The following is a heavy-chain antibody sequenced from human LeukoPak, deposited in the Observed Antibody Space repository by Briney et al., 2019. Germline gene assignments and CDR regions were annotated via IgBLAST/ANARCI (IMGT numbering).Heavy chain of an antibody. Sequence: PSQTLSLTCTVSGGSISSGSYYWSWIRQPAGKGLEWIGRIYTSGSTNYNPSLKSRVTISVDTSKNQFSLKLSSVTAADTAVYYCARDSVLMVYARYYYYMDVWGKGTTVTVSS. J-gene: IGHJ6*03. CDR2: IYTSGST. V-gene: IGHV4-61*02. D-gene: IGHD2-8*01. CDR3: ARDSVLMVYARYYYYMDV. CDR1: GGSISSGSYY.